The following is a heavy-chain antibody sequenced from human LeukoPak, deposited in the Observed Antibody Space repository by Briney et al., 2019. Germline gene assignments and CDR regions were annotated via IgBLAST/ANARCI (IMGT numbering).Heavy chain of an antibody. CDR3: ARLWRAAIDY. J-gene: IGHJ4*02. CDR1: GDSIRSSSYY. V-gene: IGHV4-39*01. Sequence: SETLSLTCTVSGDSIRSSSYYWGWIRQSPGKGLEWIGSIYYSGSTYYNPSLKSRVAISADTSKNQFSLKLTSVTAAGTAVYYCARLWRAAIDYGGQGTLVTVSS. CDR2: IYYSGST. D-gene: IGHD1-1*01.